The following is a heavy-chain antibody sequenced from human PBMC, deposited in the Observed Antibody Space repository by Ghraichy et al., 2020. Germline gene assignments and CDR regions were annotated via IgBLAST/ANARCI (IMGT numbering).Heavy chain of an antibody. D-gene: IGHD3-16*02. CDR1: GGSFSGYY. CDR3: ARGGKIYDYVWGSYRYGVYYGMDV. CDR2: INHSGST. J-gene: IGHJ6*02. V-gene: IGHV4-34*01. Sequence: SETLSLTCAVYGGSFSGYYWSWIRQPPGKGLEWIGEINHSGSTNYNPSLKSRVTISVDTSKNQFSLKLSSVTAADTAVYYCARGGKIYDYVWGSYRYGVYYGMDVWGQGTTVTVSS.